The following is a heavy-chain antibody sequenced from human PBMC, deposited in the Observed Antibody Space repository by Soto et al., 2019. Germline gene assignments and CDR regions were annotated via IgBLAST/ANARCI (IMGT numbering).Heavy chain of an antibody. J-gene: IGHJ6*02. CDR3: ARDIFTDYYDSSGYFNYYYYGMDV. CDR1: GFTFSSYS. CDR2: ISSSSSDI. Sequence: GGSLRLSCAASGFTFSSYSMNWVRQAPGKGLEWVSSISSSSSDIYYADSVKGRFTISRDNAKNSLYLQMNSLRAEDTAVYYCARDIFTDYYDSSGYFNYYYYGMDVWGQGTTVTVSS. D-gene: IGHD3-22*01. V-gene: IGHV3-21*01.